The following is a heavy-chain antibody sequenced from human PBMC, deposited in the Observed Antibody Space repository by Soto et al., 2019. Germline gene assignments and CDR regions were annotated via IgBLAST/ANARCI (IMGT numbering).Heavy chain of an antibody. CDR2: ISSSSSYT. J-gene: IGHJ6*02. Sequence: QVQLVESGGGLVKPGGSLRLSCAASGFTFSDYYMSWIRQAPGKGLEWVSYISSSSSYTNYADSVKGRFTISRDNAKNSLYLQMTSLRGKETAVYYCAREMGTETTGEGMDVWGQGTTVTVSS. CDR1: GFTFSDYY. D-gene: IGHD4-17*01. CDR3: AREMGTETTGEGMDV. V-gene: IGHV3-11*05.